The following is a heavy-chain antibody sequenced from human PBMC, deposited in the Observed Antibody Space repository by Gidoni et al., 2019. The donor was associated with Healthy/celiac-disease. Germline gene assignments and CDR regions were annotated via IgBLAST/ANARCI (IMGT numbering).Heavy chain of an antibody. J-gene: IGHJ4*02. Sequence: EVQLVQSGAEVKKPGESLKISCTGSGYSFTSYWIGWVRQMPGKGLEWMGIIYPGDSDTRYSPSFQGQVTISADKSISTAYLQWSSLKASDTAMYYCARRGVADYGDHYYFDYWGQGTLVTVSS. D-gene: IGHD4-17*01. CDR3: ARRGVADYGDHYYFDY. CDR1: GYSFTSYW. CDR2: IYPGDSDT. V-gene: IGHV5-51*01.